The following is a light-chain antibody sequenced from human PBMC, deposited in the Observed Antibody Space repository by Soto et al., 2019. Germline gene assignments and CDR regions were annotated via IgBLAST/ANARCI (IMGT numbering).Light chain of an antibody. CDR2: EDY. CDR1: NTDVENYNF. J-gene: IGLJ1*01. V-gene: IGLV2-23*01. CDR3: CSHGCFNTPYV. Sequence: QSVLTQPASVSGSPGQSITIACTGINTDVENYNFVSWYQQHPGKAPKLMIYEDYKRPSGVSNRFSGSKSGNTASLTISGLQTEDEADYYCCSHGCFNTPYVFATGTKVNV.